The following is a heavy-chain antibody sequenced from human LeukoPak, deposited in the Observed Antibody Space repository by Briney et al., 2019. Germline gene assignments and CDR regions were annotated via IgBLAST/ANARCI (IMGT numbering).Heavy chain of an antibody. V-gene: IGHV4-59*08. CDR1: GGSISSYY. CDR3: ARLGAYGSGSYFGWFDP. D-gene: IGHD3-10*01. CDR2: IYYSGST. J-gene: IGHJ5*02. Sequence: TSETLSLTCTVSGGSISSYYWSWIRQPPGKGLEWIGYIYYSGSTNYNPSLKSRVTISVDTSKNQFSLKLSSVTAADTAVYYCARLGAYGSGSYFGWFDPWGQGTLVTVSS.